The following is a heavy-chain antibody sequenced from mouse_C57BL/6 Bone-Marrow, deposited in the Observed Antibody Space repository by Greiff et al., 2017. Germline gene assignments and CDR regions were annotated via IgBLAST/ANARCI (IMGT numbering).Heavy chain of an antibody. CDR3: ASDTTVVTYWYFDV. CDR2: IDPSDSYT. Sequence: QVQLQQPGAELVKPGASVKLSCKASGYTFTSYWMQWVKQRPGQGLEWIGDIDPSDSYTNYNQKFKGKATLTVDTSSSTAYMQLSSLTSEDSAVYYCASDTTVVTYWYFDVWGTGTTVTVSS. D-gene: IGHD1-1*01. J-gene: IGHJ1*03. V-gene: IGHV1-50*01. CDR1: GYTFTSYW.